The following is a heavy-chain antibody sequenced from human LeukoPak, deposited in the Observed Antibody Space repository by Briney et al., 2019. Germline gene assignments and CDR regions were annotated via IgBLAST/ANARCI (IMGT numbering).Heavy chain of an antibody. CDR3: AKDTHGMDV. V-gene: IGHV3-9*01. Sequence: GGSLRLSCAASGFTFDDYAMHWVRQAPGKGLEWVSGISWNRDSIGYADSVRGRFTNSRDNAKNSLYLQMNSLRAEDTALYYCAKDTHGMDVWGQGTTVTVSS. J-gene: IGHJ6*02. CDR2: ISWNRDSI. CDR1: GFTFDDYA.